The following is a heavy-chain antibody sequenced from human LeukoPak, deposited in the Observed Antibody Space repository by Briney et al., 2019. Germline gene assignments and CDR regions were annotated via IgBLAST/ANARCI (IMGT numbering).Heavy chain of an antibody. D-gene: IGHD2-15*01. CDR3: AKDLTFGCSGGSCYSVWFDP. V-gene: IGHV3-9*01. CDR1: GFTFDDYA. Sequence: GGSLRLSCAASGFTFDDYAMHWVRQAPGKGLEWVSGISWNSGSIGYADSVKGRFTISRDNAKNSLQLQMNSLRAEDTALYYCAKDLTFGCSGGSCYSVWFDPWGQGTLVTVSS. CDR2: ISWNSGSI. J-gene: IGHJ5*02.